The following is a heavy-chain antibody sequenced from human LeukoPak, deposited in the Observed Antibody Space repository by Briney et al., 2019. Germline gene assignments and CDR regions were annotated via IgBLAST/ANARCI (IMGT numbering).Heavy chain of an antibody. Sequence: SETLSLTCAVYGVSFSGYYWSGSRHPPAKGLEWIGEINHSGSTNYNPSLKSRVTISVDTSKNQFSLKLSSVTAADTAVYYCARVGADGSGFLFDYWGQGTLVTVSS. J-gene: IGHJ4*02. V-gene: IGHV4-34*01. CDR3: ARVGADGSGFLFDY. CDR2: INHSGST. CDR1: GVSFSGYY. D-gene: IGHD3-10*01.